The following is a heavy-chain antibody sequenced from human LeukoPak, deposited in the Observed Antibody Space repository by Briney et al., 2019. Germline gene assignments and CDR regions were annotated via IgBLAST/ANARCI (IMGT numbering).Heavy chain of an antibody. CDR3: ARDGDIVVVVASTGGDWFDP. V-gene: IGHV1-18*01. Sequence: EASVKVSCKASGYTFTSYGISWVRQAPGQGLEWMGWISAYNGNTNYAQKLQGRVTMTTDTSTSTAYMELRSLRSDDTAVYYCARDGDIVVVVASTGGDWFDPWGQGTLVTVSS. CDR1: GYTFTSYG. D-gene: IGHD2-15*01. J-gene: IGHJ5*02. CDR2: ISAYNGNT.